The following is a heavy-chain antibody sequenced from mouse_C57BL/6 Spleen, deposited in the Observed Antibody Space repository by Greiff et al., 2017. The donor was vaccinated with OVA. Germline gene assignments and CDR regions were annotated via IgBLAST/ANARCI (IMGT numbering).Heavy chain of an antibody. J-gene: IGHJ3*01. Sequence: QVQLQQSGAELVRPGASVTLSCKASGYTFTDCELHWVMQTPVHGLVWFGAIEPETGGTAYNQQFKGKAILTADKSSSTDYLVLRSLTAEDSAVDNCTRYYYDSSYFFAYWGQGTLVTVSA. V-gene: IGHV1-15*01. D-gene: IGHD1-1*01. CDR1: GYTFTDCE. CDR2: IEPETGGT. CDR3: TRYYYDSSYFFAY.